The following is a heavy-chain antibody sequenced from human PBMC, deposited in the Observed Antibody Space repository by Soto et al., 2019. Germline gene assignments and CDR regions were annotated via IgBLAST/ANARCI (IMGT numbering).Heavy chain of an antibody. J-gene: IGHJ4*02. D-gene: IGHD3-3*01. CDR1: GYTFTSYG. CDR3: ARDWKTYYDFCSGYPFDY. Sequence: QVQLVQSGAEVKKPGASVKVSCKASGYTFTSYGISWVRQAPGQGLEWMGWISAYNGNTNYAQKLQGRVTMTTDTSTSTAYMELRSLRSDDTAVYYCARDWKTYYDFCSGYPFDYWGQGTLVTVSS. CDR2: ISAYNGNT. V-gene: IGHV1-18*01.